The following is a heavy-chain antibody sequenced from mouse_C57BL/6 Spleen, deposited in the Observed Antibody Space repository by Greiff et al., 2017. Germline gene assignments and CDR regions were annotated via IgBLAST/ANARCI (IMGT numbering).Heavy chain of an antibody. V-gene: IGHV1-81*01. CDR1: GYTFTSYG. D-gene: IGHD1-1*01. J-gene: IGHJ4*01. Sequence: QVQLQQSGAELARPGASVKLSCKASGYTFTSYGISWVKQRTGQGLEWIGEIYPRSGNTYYNEKFKGKATLTADKSSSTAYMELRSLTSEDSAVYFGAGWGGSSSYYYAMDYWGQGTSVTVSS. CDR2: IYPRSGNT. CDR3: AGWGGSSSYYYAMDY.